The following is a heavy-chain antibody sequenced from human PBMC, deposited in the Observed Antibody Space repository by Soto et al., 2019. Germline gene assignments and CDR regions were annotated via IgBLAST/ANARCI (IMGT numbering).Heavy chain of an antibody. CDR3: ARGVGGDCSGGSCYLFDY. CDR2: ISAYNGNT. J-gene: IGHJ4*02. V-gene: IGHV1-18*01. CDR1: GYTFTSYG. D-gene: IGHD2-15*01. Sequence: QVQLVQSGAEVKKPGASVKVSCKASGYTFTSYGISWVRQAPGQGLEWMGWISAYNGNTNYAQKLQGRVTMTTDTSTSTADMELRRLRSDDTAVYYCARGVGGDCSGGSCYLFDYWGQGTLVTVSS.